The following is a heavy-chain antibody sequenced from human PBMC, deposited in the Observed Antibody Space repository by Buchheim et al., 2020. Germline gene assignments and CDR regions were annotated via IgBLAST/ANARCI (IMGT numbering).Heavy chain of an antibody. CDR3: ARGGGNYYDFWSGYVGYYMDV. V-gene: IGHV3-7*01. J-gene: IGHJ6*03. Sequence: EVQLVESGGGLVQPGGSLRLSCAASGFTFSSYWMSWVRQAPRKGLEWVANIKQDGSEKYYVDSVKGRFTISRDNAKNSLYLQMNSLRAEDTAVYYCARGGGNYYDFWSGYVGYYMDVWGKGTT. D-gene: IGHD3-3*01. CDR2: IKQDGSEK. CDR1: GFTFSSYW.